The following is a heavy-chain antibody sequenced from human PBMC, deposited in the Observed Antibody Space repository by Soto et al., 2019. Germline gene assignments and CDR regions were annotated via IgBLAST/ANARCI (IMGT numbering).Heavy chain of an antibody. CDR2: ISASTLTI. CDR3: ARAPQLVAPAATGFDS. D-gene: IGHD2-2*01. J-gene: IGHJ4*02. V-gene: IGHV3-48*02. Sequence: GGSLRLSCAASGFPFSTYSISWVRQAPGKGLEWISYISASTLTIFYADSVKGRFTISRDTAQNSLYLQMNSLRDEDTAVYYCARAPQLVAPAATGFDSWGQGTLVTVS. CDR1: GFPFSTYS.